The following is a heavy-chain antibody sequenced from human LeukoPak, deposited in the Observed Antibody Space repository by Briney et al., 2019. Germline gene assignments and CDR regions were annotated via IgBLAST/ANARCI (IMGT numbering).Heavy chain of an antibody. CDR2: IYHSGST. CDR3: ARVIAAGFDY. Sequence: SETLSLTCAVSGYSISSGYYWGWIRQPPGKGLEWIGSIYHSGSTYYNPSLKSRVTISVGTSKNQFSLKLSSVTAADTAVYYCARVIAAGFDYWGQGTLVTVSS. V-gene: IGHV4-38-2*01. CDR1: GYSISSGYY. J-gene: IGHJ4*02. D-gene: IGHD6-13*01.